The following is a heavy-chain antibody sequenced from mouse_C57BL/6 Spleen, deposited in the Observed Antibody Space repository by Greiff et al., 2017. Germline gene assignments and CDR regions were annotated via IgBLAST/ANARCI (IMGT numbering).Heavy chain of an antibody. D-gene: IGHD2-3*01. CDR3: AREGNDGYYFDY. V-gene: IGHV1-61*01. J-gene: IGHJ2*01. Sequence: VQLQQPGAELVRPGSSVKLSCKASGYTFTSYWMDWVKQRPGQGLEWIGNIYPSDSETHYNQKFKDKATLTVDKSSSTAYMQLSSLTSEDSAVYYCAREGNDGYYFDYRGQGTTLTVSS. CDR1: GYTFTSYW. CDR2: IYPSDSET.